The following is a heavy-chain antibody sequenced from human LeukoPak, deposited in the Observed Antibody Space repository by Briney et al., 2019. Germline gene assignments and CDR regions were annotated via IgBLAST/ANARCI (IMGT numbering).Heavy chain of an antibody. CDR2: IYTSGST. D-gene: IGHD6-13*01. CDR3: ARDSPGIAAAIDY. Sequence: SQTLSLTCTASGGSISSGSYYWRWIRQPAGKGLEWIGRIYTSGSTNYNPSLKSRVTISVDTSKNQFSLKLSSVTAADTAVYYCARDSPGIAAAIDYWGQGTLVTVSS. J-gene: IGHJ4*02. CDR1: GGSISSGSYY. V-gene: IGHV4-61*02.